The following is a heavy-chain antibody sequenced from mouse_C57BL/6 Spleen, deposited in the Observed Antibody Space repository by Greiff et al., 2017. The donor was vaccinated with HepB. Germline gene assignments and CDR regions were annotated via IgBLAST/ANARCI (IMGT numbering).Heavy chain of an antibody. V-gene: IGHV1-82*01. Sequence: VQLQQSGPELVKPGASVKISCKASGYAFSSSWMNWVKQRPGKGLEWIGRIYPGDGDTNYNGKFKGKATLTADKSSSTAYMQLSSLTSEDSAVYFCARYEEFAYWGQGTLVTVSA. J-gene: IGHJ3*01. CDR2: IYPGDGDT. D-gene: IGHD2-3*01. CDR3: ARYEEFAY. CDR1: GYAFSSSW.